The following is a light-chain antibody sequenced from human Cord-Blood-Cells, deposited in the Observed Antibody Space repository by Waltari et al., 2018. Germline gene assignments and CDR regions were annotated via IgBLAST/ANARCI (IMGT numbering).Light chain of an antibody. J-gene: IGLJ1*01. Sequence: QPALTQPPSVSGSPGQSITISCTGTRRDVGGYNYVSWYQQHPGNAPKLMIYDVSNRPSGVSNRFSGSKSGNTDCLTISGLQAEEEADYYCSSYTSSSTLVFGTGTKVTVL. CDR3: SSYTSSSTLV. V-gene: IGLV2-14*01. CDR2: DVS. CDR1: RRDVGGYNY.